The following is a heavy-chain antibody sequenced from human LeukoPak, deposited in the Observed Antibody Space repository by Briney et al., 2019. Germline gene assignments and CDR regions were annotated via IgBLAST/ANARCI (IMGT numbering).Heavy chain of an antibody. CDR2: ISGSGGST. V-gene: IGHV3-23*01. J-gene: IGHJ6*03. D-gene: IGHD6-13*01. CDR1: GFTFSSYG. Sequence: GGSLRLSCAASGFTFSSYGMIWVRQAPGKGLEWVSAISGSGGSTYYADSVKGRFTISRDNSKNTLYLQMNSLRAEDTAVYSCAKGGGSSYYYYMDVWGKGTTVTISS. CDR3: AKGGGSSYYYYMDV.